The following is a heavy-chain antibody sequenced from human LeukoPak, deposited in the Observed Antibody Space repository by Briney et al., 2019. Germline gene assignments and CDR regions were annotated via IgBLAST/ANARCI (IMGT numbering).Heavy chain of an antibody. CDR1: GFTFSSYG. CDR2: ISGSGGST. J-gene: IGHJ4*02. Sequence: GGSLRLSCAASGFTFSSYGMSWVRQAPGKGLEWVSAISGSGGSTYYADSVKGRFTISRDNSKNTLYLQMNSLRAEDTAVYYCAKLRDYYGSGSYPYWGQGTLVTVSS. CDR3: AKLRDYYGSGSYPY. D-gene: IGHD3-10*01. V-gene: IGHV3-23*01.